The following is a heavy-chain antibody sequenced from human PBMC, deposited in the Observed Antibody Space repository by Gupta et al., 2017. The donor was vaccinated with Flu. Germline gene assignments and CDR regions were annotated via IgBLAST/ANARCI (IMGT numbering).Heavy chain of an antibody. CDR2: ISWNGNTI. Sequence: EVQLVESGGGLAQPGGSLRLSCAASGFTFDDYAMHWVRQRQGKGLEWVSAISWNGNTIAYADSVKGRFISSRDNAKNSLFLQMNSVRAEDTALYYCSKGGAGLEQYLYFNYPMDVWGQGTTVTVSS. D-gene: IGHD1/OR15-1a*01. CDR1: GFTFDDYA. CDR3: SKGGAGLEQYLYFNYPMDV. J-gene: IGHJ6*02. V-gene: IGHV3-9*01.